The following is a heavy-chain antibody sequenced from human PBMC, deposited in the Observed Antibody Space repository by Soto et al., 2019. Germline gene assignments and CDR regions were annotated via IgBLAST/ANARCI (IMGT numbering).Heavy chain of an antibody. CDR3: ARRPHYYYYIDV. V-gene: IGHV4-31*02. Sequence: SETLSLTCTVSGGSISSGGYYWSWIRQHPGKGLEWIGYIYYSGSTYYNPSLKSRVTISVDTSKNQFSLKLSSVTAADTAVYYCARRPHYYYYIDVWGKGTTVTVSS. J-gene: IGHJ6*03. CDR1: GGSISSGGYY. CDR2: IYYSGST.